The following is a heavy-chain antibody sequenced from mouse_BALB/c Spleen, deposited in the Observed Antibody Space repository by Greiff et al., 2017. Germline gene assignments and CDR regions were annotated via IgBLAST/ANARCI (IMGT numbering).Heavy chain of an antibody. D-gene: IGHD1-2*01. J-gene: IGHJ3*01. CDR2: IWTGGGT. V-gene: IGHV2-9-2*01. CDR1: GFSLTSYD. Sequence: GKVVESGPGLVAPSQSLSITCTVSGFSLTSYDISWIRQPPGKGLEWLGVIWTGGGTNYNSAFMSRLSISKDNSKSQVFLKMNSLQTDDTAIYYCVRDGDYGYRFAYWGQGTLVTVSA. CDR3: VRDGDYGYRFAY.